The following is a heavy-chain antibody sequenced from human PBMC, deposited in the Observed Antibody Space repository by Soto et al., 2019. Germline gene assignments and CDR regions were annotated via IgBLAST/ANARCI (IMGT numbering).Heavy chain of an antibody. CDR1: GGTISSGYYY. V-gene: IGHV4-30-4*01. Sequence: SETLSLTCSVSGGTISSGYYYWSWIRQPPGKGLEWIGNIYYSGNTYYNPSLKSRLIISIDTSKNQFSLKVGSVTAADTAVYYCARVGGAMIVVVTGPEDAFDIWGQGTMVTVSS. CDR2: IYYSGNT. J-gene: IGHJ3*02. CDR3: ARVGGAMIVVVTGPEDAFDI. D-gene: IGHD3-22*01.